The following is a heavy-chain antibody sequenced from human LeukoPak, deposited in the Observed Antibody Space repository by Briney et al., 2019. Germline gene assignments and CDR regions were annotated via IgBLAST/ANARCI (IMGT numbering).Heavy chain of an antibody. CDR1: GATFSSYA. V-gene: IGHV1-69*04. CDR3: ARDTGAYYYYGMDV. D-gene: IGHD1-1*01. J-gene: IGHJ6*02. Sequence: SVKVSCKASGATFSSYAISWVRQAPGQGLEWMGRIIPILGIANYAQKFQGRVTITADKSTSTAYMELSSLRSEDTAVYYCARDTGAYYYYGMDVWGQGTTVTVSS. CDR2: IIPILGIA.